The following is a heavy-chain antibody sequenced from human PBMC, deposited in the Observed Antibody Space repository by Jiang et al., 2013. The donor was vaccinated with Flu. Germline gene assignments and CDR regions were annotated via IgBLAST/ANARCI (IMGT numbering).Heavy chain of an antibody. J-gene: IGHJ6*02. D-gene: IGHD6-13*01. CDR3: ARDSSSWYSAYYYYYYGMDV. V-gene: IGHV7-4-1*01. CDR1: GYTFTSYA. CDR2: INTNTGNP. Sequence: QSGSELKKPGASVKVSCKASGYTFTSYAMNWVRQAPGQGLEWMGWINTNTGNPTYAQGSTGRFVFSLDTSVSTAYLQICSLKAEDTAVYYCARDSSSWYSAYYYYYYGMDVWGQGTTVTVSS.